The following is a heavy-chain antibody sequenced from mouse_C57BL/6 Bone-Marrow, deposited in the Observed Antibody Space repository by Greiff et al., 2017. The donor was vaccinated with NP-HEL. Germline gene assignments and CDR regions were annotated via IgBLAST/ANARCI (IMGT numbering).Heavy chain of an antibody. J-gene: IGHJ4*01. D-gene: IGHD2-5*01. CDR1: GYTFTSYN. CDR2: IYPGNGDT. CDR3: VYSNYVGNAMDY. V-gene: IGHV1-12*01. Sequence: LQQSGAELVRPGASVKMSCKASGYTFTSYNMHWVKQTPRQGLEWIGAIYPGNGDTSYNQKFKGKATLTVDKSSSTAYMQLSSLTSEDSAVYFCVYSNYVGNAMDYWGQGTSVTVSS.